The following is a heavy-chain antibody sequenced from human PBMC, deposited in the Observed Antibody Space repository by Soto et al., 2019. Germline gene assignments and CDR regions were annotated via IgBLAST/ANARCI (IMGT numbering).Heavy chain of an antibody. CDR2: ISGSGFKK. D-gene: IGHD1-26*01. CDR3: AKNQGVELVPLATVDWFDP. J-gene: IGHJ5*02. Sequence: GGSLRLSCAASGFIFENFGMSWVRQAPGKGLEWISAISGSGFKKYYADSVKGRFTISRDNSKSTVYLELNNLSAEDTAVYHCAKNQGVELVPLATVDWFDPWGQGSVVTVSS. V-gene: IGHV3-23*01. CDR1: GFIFENFG.